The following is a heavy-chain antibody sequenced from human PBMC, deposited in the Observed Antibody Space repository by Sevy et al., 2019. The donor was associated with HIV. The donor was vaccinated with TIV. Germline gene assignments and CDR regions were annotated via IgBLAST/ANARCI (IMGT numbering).Heavy chain of an antibody. V-gene: IGHV4-59*08. CDR2: IYSSGST. Sequence: SETLSLTCTVSGGSISNHYWSWIRQPPGKGLEWIGYIYSSGSTKYNPSLNSRVTMSVDASEDQFSLKLSSVAAADTAVYYCARHVRDYYYYGLDVWGQGTPVTVSS. CDR3: ARHVRDYYYYGLDV. D-gene: IGHD3-10*02. J-gene: IGHJ6*02. CDR1: GGSISNHY.